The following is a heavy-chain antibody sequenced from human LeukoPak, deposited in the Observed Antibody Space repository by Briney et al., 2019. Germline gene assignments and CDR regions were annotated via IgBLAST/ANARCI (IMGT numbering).Heavy chain of an antibody. D-gene: IGHD3-9*01. V-gene: IGHV3-21*01. CDR1: GFTFSSYS. CDR2: ISSSSRYI. CDR3: ARDASYDILTGHYYHYGMDV. J-gene: IGHJ6*02. Sequence: VGSLRLSCAASGFTFSSYSMNWVRQAPRKGLEWVSSISSSSRYINYADSVKGRFTISRDNAKTSLYLQMNSLRAEDTAVYYCARDASYDILTGHYYHYGMDVWGQGTTVTVSS.